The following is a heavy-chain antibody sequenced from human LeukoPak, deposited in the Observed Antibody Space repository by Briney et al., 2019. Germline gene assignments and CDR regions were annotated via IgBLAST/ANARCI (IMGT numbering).Heavy chain of an antibody. CDR2: INHSGST. D-gene: IGHD2-2*01. CDR1: GGSFSGYY. V-gene: IGHV4-34*01. J-gene: IGHJ4*02. CDR3: ARGRDIVVVPAAMTHDY. Sequence: PSETLSLTCAVYGGSFSGYYWSWIRQPPGKGLEWIGEINHSGSTNYNPSLKSRVTISVDTSKNQFSPKLSSVTAADTAVYYCARGRDIVVVPAAMTHDYWGQGTLVTVSS.